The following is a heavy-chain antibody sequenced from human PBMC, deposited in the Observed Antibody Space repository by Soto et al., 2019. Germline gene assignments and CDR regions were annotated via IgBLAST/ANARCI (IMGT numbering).Heavy chain of an antibody. J-gene: IGHJ6*02. D-gene: IGHD3-9*01. CDR1: GYTFTSYG. Sequence: ASVKVSCKASGYTFTSYGISWVRQTPGQGLEWIGWISAYNGNTNYAQKLQERVTITTDTSTSTAYMELSSLRSEDTAVYYCAAGGYDILTGSGYYYGMDVWGQGTTVTVSS. V-gene: IGHV1-18*01. CDR3: AAGGYDILTGSGYYYGMDV. CDR2: ISAYNGNT.